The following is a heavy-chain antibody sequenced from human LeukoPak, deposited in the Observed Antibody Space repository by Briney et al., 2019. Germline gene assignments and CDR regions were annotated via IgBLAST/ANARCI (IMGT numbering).Heavy chain of an antibody. CDR2: ISRNSGYK. D-gene: IGHD6-13*01. CDR3: ARDSEPHPGSWYFSNKSYLEFFLGVDGMDV. Sequence: PGRSLRLSCAASGFTFYNYGMHWVRQVPGKGLEWVAGISRNSGYKGYADSVKGRFTISRDNAKNSLYLQMNSLRAEDTAVYYCARDSEPHPGSWYFSNKSYLEFFLGVDGMDVWGQGTTVTVSS. J-gene: IGHJ6*02. CDR1: GFTFYNYG. V-gene: IGHV3-9*01.